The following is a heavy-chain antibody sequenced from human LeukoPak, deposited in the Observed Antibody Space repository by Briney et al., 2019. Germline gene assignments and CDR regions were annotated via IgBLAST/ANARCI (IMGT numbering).Heavy chain of an antibody. D-gene: IGHD4-17*01. J-gene: IGHJ4*02. V-gene: IGHV4-59*01. CDR1: GGSINNYY. Sequence: QVQLQESGPGLVKPSQTLSLTCTVSGGSINNYYWSWIRQPPGKGLEWIGYIFSSGSTNYNPSLKSRVTMSVDASKTQLSLRLSSVTAADTAVYYCAREVDSGKYFDYWGQGTLVTVSS. CDR3: AREVDSGKYFDY. CDR2: IFSSGST.